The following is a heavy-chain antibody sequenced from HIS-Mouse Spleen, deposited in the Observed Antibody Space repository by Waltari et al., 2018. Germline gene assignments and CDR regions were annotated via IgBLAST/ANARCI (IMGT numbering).Heavy chain of an antibody. CDR3: ARSSSNDAFDI. Sequence: QVQLVESGGGVVQPGRSLRLSCSASGFTCSGFALPWVRQAPGKGLEWVAVISYDGSNKYYADSVKGRFTISRDNSKNTLYLQMNSLRAEDTAVYYCARSSSNDAFDIWGQGTMVTVSS. V-gene: IGHV3-30-3*01. J-gene: IGHJ3*02. CDR2: ISYDGSNK. CDR1: GFTCSGFA.